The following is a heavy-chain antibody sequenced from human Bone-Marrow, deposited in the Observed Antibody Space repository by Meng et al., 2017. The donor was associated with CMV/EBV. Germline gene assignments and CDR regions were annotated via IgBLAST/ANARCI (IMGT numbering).Heavy chain of an antibody. D-gene: IGHD1-7*01. CDR3: ARASGTTNLATDY. Sequence: SETLSLTCTVSGGSISYYYWSWIRQPPGKGLEWIGYIYYTGSTNYNPSLKSRVTISADTSNNQFSLRLTSVTAADTAVYYCARASGTTNLATDYWGQGTLVTFSS. CDR1: GGSISYYY. J-gene: IGHJ4*02. CDR2: IYYTGST. V-gene: IGHV4-59*01.